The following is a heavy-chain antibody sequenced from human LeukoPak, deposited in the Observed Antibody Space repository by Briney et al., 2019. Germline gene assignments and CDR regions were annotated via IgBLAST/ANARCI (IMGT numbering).Heavy chain of an antibody. CDR1: GYSFTCYW. D-gene: IGHD3-22*01. J-gene: IGHJ5*02. CDR3: ARRVYYYDSSGYYYGWFDL. CDR2: IYPGYSDT. V-gene: IGHV5-51*01. Sequence: GESLKTSFKGSGYSFTCYWIGLVRQMSGKGEEWMGIIYPGYSDTRFSAFFQGQVTISADKSISTAYLRWSSLKASDTAMYYCARRVYYYDSSGYYYGWFDLWAQGTLVTVSS.